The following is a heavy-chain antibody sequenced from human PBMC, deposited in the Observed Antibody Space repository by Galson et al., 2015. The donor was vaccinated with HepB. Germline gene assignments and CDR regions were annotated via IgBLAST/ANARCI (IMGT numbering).Heavy chain of an antibody. CDR1: GFTFSGYG. J-gene: IGHJ4*02. D-gene: IGHD7-27*01. Sequence: SLRLSCAASGFTFSGYGMHWVRQAPGKGLEWVAVISYDGSDKHYADSVKGRFTISRDSSKNTMYLQMNSLRTEDTAVYYCAKERLGTSIFEHWGQGTLVTVSS. V-gene: IGHV3-30*18. CDR2: ISYDGSDK. CDR3: AKERLGTSIFEH.